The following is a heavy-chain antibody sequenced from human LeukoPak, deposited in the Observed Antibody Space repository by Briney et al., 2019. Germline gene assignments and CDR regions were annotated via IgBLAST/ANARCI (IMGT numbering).Heavy chain of an antibody. D-gene: IGHD4-4*01. CDR1: GGSISSYY. CDR2: IYYSGST. V-gene: IGHV4-59*01. Sequence: RTSETLSLTCTVSGGSISSYYWSWTRQPPGKGLEWIGYIYYSGSTNYNPSLKSRVTISVDTSKNQFSLKLSSVTAADTAVYYCARYSNGLWYFQHWGQGTLVTVSS. CDR3: ARYSNGLWYFQH. J-gene: IGHJ1*01.